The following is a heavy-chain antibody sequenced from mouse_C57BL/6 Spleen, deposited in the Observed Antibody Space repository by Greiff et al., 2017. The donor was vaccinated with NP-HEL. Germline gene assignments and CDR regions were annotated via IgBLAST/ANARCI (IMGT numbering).Heavy chain of an antibody. J-gene: IGHJ4*01. CDR1: GYAFSSSW. Sequence: QVQLQQSGPELVKPGASVKISCKASGYAFSSSWMNWVKQRPGKGLEWIGRIYPGDGDTNYNGKFKGKATLTADKSSSTAYMQLSSLTSEDSAVYFCARSGPGAMDYWGQGTSVTVSS. V-gene: IGHV1-82*01. CDR3: ARSGPGAMDY. CDR2: IYPGDGDT.